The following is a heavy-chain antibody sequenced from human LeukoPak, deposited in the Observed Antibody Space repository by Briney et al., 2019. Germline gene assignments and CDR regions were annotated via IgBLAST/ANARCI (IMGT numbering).Heavy chain of an antibody. CDR3: AREGYSAYGLDY. CDR2: ISGSGGST. D-gene: IGHD5-12*01. CDR1: GFTFSSYA. J-gene: IGHJ4*02. Sequence: GGSLRLTCAASGFTFSSYAMSWVRQAPGKGLEWVSAISGSGGSTYYADSVKGRFTISRDNAKNSLDLQMDSLRVEDTAVYYCAREGYSAYGLDYWGQGTLVTVSS. V-gene: IGHV3-23*01.